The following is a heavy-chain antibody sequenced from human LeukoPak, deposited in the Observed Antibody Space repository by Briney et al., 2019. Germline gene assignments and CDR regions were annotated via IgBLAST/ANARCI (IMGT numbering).Heavy chain of an antibody. V-gene: IGHV4-59*12. D-gene: IGHD2-2*02. J-gene: IGHJ4*02. CDR3: ARIRFHPYQPLLYTPLGYFDY. CDR2: IYYSGST. Sequence: SETLSLTCTVSGGSISSYYWSWIRQPPGKGLEWIGYIYYSGSTNYNPSLKSRVTISVDTSKNQFSLKLSSVTAADTAVYYCARIRFHPYQPLLYTPLGYFDYWGQGTLVTVSS. CDR1: GGSISSYY.